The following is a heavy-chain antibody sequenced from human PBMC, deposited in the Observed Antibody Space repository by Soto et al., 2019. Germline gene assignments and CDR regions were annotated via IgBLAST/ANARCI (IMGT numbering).Heavy chain of an antibody. D-gene: IGHD2-15*01. CDR2: ISSSSSYI. CDR1: GFTFSSYR. J-gene: IGHJ3*02. Sequence: EVQLVESGGGLVKPGGSLRLSCAASGFTFSSYRMNWVRQAPGKGLEWVSSISSSSSYIYYADSVKGTFTISRANAKNSLYSERNSLKAVDTSVNYLATAPFIVWVRVAIVAFEIWGQGTMVTASS. CDR3: ATAPFIVWVRVAIVAFEI. V-gene: IGHV3-21*01.